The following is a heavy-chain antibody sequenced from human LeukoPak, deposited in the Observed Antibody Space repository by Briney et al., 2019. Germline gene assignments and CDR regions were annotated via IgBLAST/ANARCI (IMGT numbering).Heavy chain of an antibody. CDR1: GYTLTELS. CDR3: ATVIIPQIFGVTMYNWFDP. Sequence: GASVKVSCKVSGYTLTELSMHWVRQAPGKGLEWMGGFDPEDGETIYAQKFQGRVTMTEDTSTDTAYMELSSLRSEDTAVYYCATVIIPQIFGVTMYNWFDPWGQGTLVTVSS. D-gene: IGHD3-3*01. J-gene: IGHJ5*02. V-gene: IGHV1-24*01. CDR2: FDPEDGET.